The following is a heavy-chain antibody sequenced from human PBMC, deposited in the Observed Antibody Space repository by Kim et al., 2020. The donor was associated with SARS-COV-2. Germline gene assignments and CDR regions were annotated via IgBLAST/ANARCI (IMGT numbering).Heavy chain of an antibody. Sequence: SETLSLTCAVYGGSFSGYYWSWIRQPPGKGLEWIGEINHSGSTNYNPSLKSRVTISVDTSKNQFSLKLSSVTAADTAVYYCARGPYCSGGSCYSQDYYYYGMDVWGQGTTVTVSS. D-gene: IGHD2-15*01. V-gene: IGHV4-34*01. J-gene: IGHJ6*02. CDR3: ARGPYCSGGSCYSQDYYYYGMDV. CDR2: INHSGST. CDR1: GGSFSGYY.